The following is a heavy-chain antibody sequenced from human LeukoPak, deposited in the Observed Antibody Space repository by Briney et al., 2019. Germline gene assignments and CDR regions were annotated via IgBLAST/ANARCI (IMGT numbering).Heavy chain of an antibody. CDR2: ISSSGSTI. J-gene: IGHJ3*02. D-gene: IGHD6-19*01. CDR1: GFTFSSYE. Sequence: PGGSLRPSCAASGFTFSSYEMNWVRQAPGKGLEWVSYISSSGSTIYYADSVKGRFTISRDNAKNSLYLQMNSLRAEDTAVYYCAREQWLVLLAFDIWGQGTMVTVSS. CDR3: AREQWLVLLAFDI. V-gene: IGHV3-48*03.